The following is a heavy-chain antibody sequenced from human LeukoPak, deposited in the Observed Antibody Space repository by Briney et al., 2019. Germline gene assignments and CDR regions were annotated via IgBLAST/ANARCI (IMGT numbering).Heavy chain of an antibody. CDR3: ARACNCNSTSCCDSRWFDL. CDR1: GGSISSGGYY. D-gene: IGHD2-2*01. J-gene: IGHJ5*02. Sequence: PSQTLCLTCTVSGGSISSGGYYRGWIRQPPGKGLELIGYIYYSGSTYYNPSLKSRVTISVDTSKNQLSLNLSSVTAADTAVYYWARACNCNSTSCCDSRWFDLRGQGTRVTVSS. V-gene: IGHV4-30-4*08. CDR2: IYYSGST.